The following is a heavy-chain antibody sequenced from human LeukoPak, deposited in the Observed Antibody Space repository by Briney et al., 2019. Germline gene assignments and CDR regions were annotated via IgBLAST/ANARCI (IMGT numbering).Heavy chain of an antibody. CDR3: ARELRYFDWLYFGY. V-gene: IGHV4-30-4*01. CDR2: IYYSGST. D-gene: IGHD3-9*01. CDR1: GGSISSGDYY. Sequence: PSETLSLTCTVSGGSISSGDYYWSWIRQPPGKGLEWIGYIYYSGSTYYNPSLKSRVTISVDTSKNQFSLKLSSVTAADTAVYYCARELRYFDWLYFGYWGQGTLVTVSS. J-gene: IGHJ4*02.